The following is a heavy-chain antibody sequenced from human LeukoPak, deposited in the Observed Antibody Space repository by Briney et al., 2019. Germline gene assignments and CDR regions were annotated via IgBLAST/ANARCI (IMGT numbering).Heavy chain of an antibody. Sequence: PGISLTLLCAPWGLTFDHYPKHCAPRATAKGLEWLSGMNWKSGSIGYADSVKGRFSISRDNAKNSLYLQMNSLRAEDMALYYCAKDISYYDSSGLDYWGQGTLVTVSS. D-gene: IGHD3-22*01. CDR2: MNWKSGSI. CDR3: AKDISYYDSSGLDY. V-gene: IGHV3-9*03. CDR1: GLTFDHYP. J-gene: IGHJ4*02.